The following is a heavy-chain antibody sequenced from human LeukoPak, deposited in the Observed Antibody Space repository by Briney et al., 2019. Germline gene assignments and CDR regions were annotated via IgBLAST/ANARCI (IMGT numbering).Heavy chain of an antibody. D-gene: IGHD5-18*01. CDR1: GFTFSTYT. J-gene: IGHJ4*02. Sequence: PGGSLRLSCVASGFTFSTYTMNWVRQAPGKGLEWVSYISSSSSIIYYADSVKGRFTISRDNAKNSLYLQMNRLRAEDTAVYYCARRATTERGHSYGLDYWGQGTLVTVSS. CDR3: ARRATTERGHSYGLDY. CDR2: ISSSSSII. V-gene: IGHV3-21*05.